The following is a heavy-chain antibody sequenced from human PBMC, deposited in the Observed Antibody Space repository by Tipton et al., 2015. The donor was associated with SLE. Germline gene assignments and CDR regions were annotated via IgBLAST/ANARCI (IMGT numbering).Heavy chain of an antibody. Sequence: TLSLTCTVSGYSISSDYYWGWIRQPPGKGLEWIGSVYHSGSTYYNPSLKSRVTISVDTPKNQFSLKLNSVTAADTAVYYCARLSERAFDYWGQGTLVTVSS. CDR1: GYSISSDYY. V-gene: IGHV4-38-2*02. CDR2: VYHSGST. J-gene: IGHJ4*02. CDR3: ARLSERAFDY. D-gene: IGHD2-2*01.